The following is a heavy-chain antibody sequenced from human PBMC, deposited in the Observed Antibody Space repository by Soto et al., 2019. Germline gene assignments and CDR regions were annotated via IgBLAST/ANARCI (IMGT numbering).Heavy chain of an antibody. J-gene: IGHJ4*02. CDR1: GFTVSSAW. CDR2: IKSKGGGGTT. Sequence: DVQLVESGGGLVKPGGSLRLSCAASGFTVSSAWMSWVRQAPGKGLEWVGRIKSKGGGGTTDYAAPVKGRFIVSREDSKDTLYLQMNSLKTEDTAVYYCDADLPTYGSGEFDFWGQGTLVTVSS. V-gene: IGHV3-15*01. D-gene: IGHD3-10*01. CDR3: DADLPTYGSGEFDF.